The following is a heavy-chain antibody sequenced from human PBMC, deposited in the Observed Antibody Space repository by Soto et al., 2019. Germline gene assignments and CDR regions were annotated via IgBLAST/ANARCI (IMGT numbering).Heavy chain of an antibody. J-gene: IGHJ4*02. Sequence: PVVPLRLSCAASGVKFVVHWMHWIRQAQGKGLEWVANINRDGSEKYFVDSVKGRFTISRDNAKNSLYLQMDSLGPEDTAVYYCARRPDEPVLAYWGQGTLVTGSS. CDR2: INRDGSEK. V-gene: IGHV3-7*02. D-gene: IGHD6-13*01. CDR1: GVKFVVHW. CDR3: ARRPDEPVLAY.